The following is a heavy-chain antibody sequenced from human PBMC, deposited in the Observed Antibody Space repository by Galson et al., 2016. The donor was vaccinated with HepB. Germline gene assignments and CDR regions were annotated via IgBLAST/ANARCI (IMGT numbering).Heavy chain of an antibody. J-gene: IGHJ3*01. CDR2: ISYDGSYS. V-gene: IGHV3-30*18. CDR1: GFSFSNSA. CDR3: AKVPSRVRGF. D-gene: IGHD3-10*01. Sequence: SLRLSRAASGFSFSNSAMHWVRQAPGLGLEWVALISYDGSYSSSADSVKGRFTISRDNSKKTLYLQMNSLRAEDTAVYYGAKVPSRVRGFWGQGTMVTVSS.